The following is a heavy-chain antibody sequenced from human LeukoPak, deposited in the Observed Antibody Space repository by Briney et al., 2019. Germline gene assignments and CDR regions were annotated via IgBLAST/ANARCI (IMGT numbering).Heavy chain of an antibody. CDR2: IYTSGST. CDR3: ARGPSRMVYAKTKNWFDP. V-gene: IGHV4-61*02. Sequence: SETLSLTCTVSGGSISSGSYYWSWIRQPAGKGLEWIGRIYTSGSTNYSPSLKSRVTISVDTSKNQFSLKLSSVTAADTAVYYCARGPSRMVYAKTKNWFDPWGQGTLVTVSS. CDR1: GGSISSGSYY. D-gene: IGHD2-8*01. J-gene: IGHJ5*02.